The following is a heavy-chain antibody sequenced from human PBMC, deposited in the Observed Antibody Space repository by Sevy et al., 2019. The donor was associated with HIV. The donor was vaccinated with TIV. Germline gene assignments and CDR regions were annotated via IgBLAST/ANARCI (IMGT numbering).Heavy chain of an antibody. V-gene: IGHV3-30*04. CDR1: GFTFSSYA. CDR3: ARSAVLYNWFDP. J-gene: IGHJ5*02. CDR2: ISNVGSNK. D-gene: IGHD6-25*01. Sequence: GGSLRLSCAASGFTFSSYAMHWVRQAPGKGLEWVVVISNVGSNKYYADSVKGRFTTSRDNSKNTLYLQMNSLRAEDTAVYYCARSAVLYNWFDPWGQGTLVTVSS.